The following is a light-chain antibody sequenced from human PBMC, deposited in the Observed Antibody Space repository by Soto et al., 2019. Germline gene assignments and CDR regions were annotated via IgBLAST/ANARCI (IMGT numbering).Light chain of an antibody. J-gene: IGKJ1*01. V-gene: IGKV3-15*01. CDR3: QQYNNWPPLT. CDR2: GAS. CDR1: QSVSSN. Sequence: EIVMTQSPATLSVSPGERATLSCRASQSVSSNLAWYQQKPGQAPRLLIYGASTRATGIPARFSGSGSGTEFTLTSSSLQSADFAVYYCQQYNNWPPLTFGQGTKVEIK.